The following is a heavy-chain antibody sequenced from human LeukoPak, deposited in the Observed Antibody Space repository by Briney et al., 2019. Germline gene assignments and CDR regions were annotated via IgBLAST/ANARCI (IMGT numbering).Heavy chain of an antibody. D-gene: IGHD5-12*01. Sequence: GGSLRLSCAASGFTFSSYAMNWVRQAPGKGLEWVSTVSGNSGSTYYADSVKSRFTISRDNSKNTLYLQMNNLRAEDTAVYYCAKDREYSAYDSDYWGQGTLVTVSS. J-gene: IGHJ4*02. V-gene: IGHV3-23*01. CDR3: AKDREYSAYDSDY. CDR2: VSGNSGST. CDR1: GFTFSSYA.